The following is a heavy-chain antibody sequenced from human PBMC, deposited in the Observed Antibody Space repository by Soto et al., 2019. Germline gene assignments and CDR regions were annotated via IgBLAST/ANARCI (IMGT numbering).Heavy chain of an antibody. CDR3: AKLGWRQIEMATVFDY. Sequence: GGSLRLSCAASGFTFSSYAMSWVRQAPGKGLEWVSAISGSGGSTYYADSVKGRFTISRDNSKNTLYLQMNSLRAEDTAVYYCAKLGWRQIEMATVFDYWGQGTLVTVSS. CDR2: ISGSGGST. V-gene: IGHV3-23*01. CDR1: GFTFSSYA. D-gene: IGHD4-4*01. J-gene: IGHJ4*02.